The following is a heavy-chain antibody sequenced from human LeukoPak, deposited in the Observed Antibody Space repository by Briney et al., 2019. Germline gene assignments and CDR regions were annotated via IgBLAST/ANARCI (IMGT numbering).Heavy chain of an antibody. CDR2: IYYSGST. CDR3: ARDHGLGGSGSYYTTYAFDI. V-gene: IGHV4-59*12. CDR1: GGSISSYY. D-gene: IGHD3-10*01. Sequence: PSETLSLTCTVSGGSISSYYWSWIRQPPGKGLEWIGYIYYSGSTNYSPSLKSRVTISVDTSKNQFSLKLSSVTAADTAVYYCARDHGLGGSGSYYTTYAFDIWGQGTMVTVSS. J-gene: IGHJ3*02.